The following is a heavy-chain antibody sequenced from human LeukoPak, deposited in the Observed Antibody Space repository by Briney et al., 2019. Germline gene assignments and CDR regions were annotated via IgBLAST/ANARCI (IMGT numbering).Heavy chain of an antibody. V-gene: IGHV3-74*01. CDR3: TRERRGSYYAFES. CDR2: ISPDGRNI. D-gene: IGHD3-16*01. J-gene: IGHJ4*02. Sequence: PGGSLRLSCAASGFTLSDYWMNWVRQAPGKGPVWVSHISPDGRNIAYADSVKGRFTISRDNAKNSVALQLDGLRAEDTAVYFCTRERRGSYYAFESWGQGTLVTVSS. CDR1: GFTLSDYW.